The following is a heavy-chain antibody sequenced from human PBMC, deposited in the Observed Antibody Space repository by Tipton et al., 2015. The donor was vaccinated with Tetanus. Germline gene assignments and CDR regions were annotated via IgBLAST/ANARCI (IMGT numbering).Heavy chain of an antibody. Sequence: QVQLVQSGAEVKKPGASVKVSCKASGYTFTSFGINRVRQAPGQGLEWMGWINTDKGSTNYAQNLQGRVIMTTDTSTLTAYMELRSLRSDDTAVYYCARGGTMDYWGQGTLVTVSA. CDR2: INTDKGST. D-gene: IGHD1-1*01. J-gene: IGHJ4*02. V-gene: IGHV1-18*01. CDR3: ARGGTMDY. CDR1: GYTFTSFG.